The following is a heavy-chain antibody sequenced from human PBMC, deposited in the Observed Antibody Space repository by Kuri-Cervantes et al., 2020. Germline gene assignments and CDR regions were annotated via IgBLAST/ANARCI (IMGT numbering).Heavy chain of an antibody. Sequence: GESLKISCAASGFTFSSYWMSWVRQAPGKGLEWVALIWYDGSNKYYADSVKGRFTISRDNSKNTLHLQMSSLRAEDTAVYYCASDDYGIDVWGQGATVTVSS. CDR2: IWYDGSNK. CDR1: GFTFSSYW. CDR3: ASDDYGIDV. V-gene: IGHV3-33*08. J-gene: IGHJ6*02.